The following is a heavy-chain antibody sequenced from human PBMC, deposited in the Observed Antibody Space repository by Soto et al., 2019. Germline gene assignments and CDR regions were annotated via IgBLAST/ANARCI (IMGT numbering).Heavy chain of an antibody. CDR3: ARDRRVVVAATPRESGALDI. V-gene: IGHV1-69*12. CDR2: IIPIFGTA. D-gene: IGHD2-15*01. Sequence: QVQLVQSGAEVKKPGSSVKVSCKASGGTFSSYAISWVRQAPGQGLEWMGGIIPIFGTAKYAQKFQGRVTITADESTSTAYMELSSLRSEDTAVYYCARDRRVVVAATPRESGALDIWGQGTMVTVSS. J-gene: IGHJ3*02. CDR1: GGTFSSYA.